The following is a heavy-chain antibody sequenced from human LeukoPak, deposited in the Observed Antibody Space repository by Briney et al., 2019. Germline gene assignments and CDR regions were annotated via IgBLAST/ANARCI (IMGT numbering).Heavy chain of an antibody. CDR1: GYTFTGYY. J-gene: IGHJ4*02. CDR2: MNPNSGNT. Sequence: ASVKVSCKASGYTFTGYYIHWVRQAPGQGLEWMGWMNPNSGNTGYAQKFQGRVTMTRDTSTSTVYMELSSLRSEDTAVYYCASVRSGYGYYFDYWGQGTLVTVSS. D-gene: IGHD3-22*01. V-gene: IGHV1-8*02. CDR3: ASVRSGYGYYFDY.